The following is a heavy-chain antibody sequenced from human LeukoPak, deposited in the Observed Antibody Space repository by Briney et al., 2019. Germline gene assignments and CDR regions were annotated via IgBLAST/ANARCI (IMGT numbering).Heavy chain of an antibody. D-gene: IGHD1-26*01. CDR1: GGTFSSYA. J-gene: IGHJ4*02. V-gene: IGHV1-69*13. Sequence: GASVKVSCKASGGTFSSYAISWVRQAPGQGLEWMGGIIPIFGTANYAQKFQGRVTITADESTSTAYMELSSLRSEDTAVYYCAREEGGSYYFDYWGQGTLVTVSS. CDR2: IIPIFGTA. CDR3: AREEGGSYYFDY.